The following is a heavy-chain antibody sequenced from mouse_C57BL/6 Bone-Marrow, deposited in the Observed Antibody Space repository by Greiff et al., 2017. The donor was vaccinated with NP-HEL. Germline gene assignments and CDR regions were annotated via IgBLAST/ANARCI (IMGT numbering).Heavy chain of an antibody. D-gene: IGHD1-1*01. J-gene: IGHJ2*01. V-gene: IGHV1-59*01. CDR3: ACITTVVADY. CDR2: IDPSDSYT. Sequence: VQLQQPGAELVRPGTSVKLSCKASGYTFTSYWMHWVKQRPGQGLEWIGVIDPSDSYTNYNQKLKGKATLTVDTSSGTAYMKRSSLTSEDSAVYYCACITTVVADYWGQGTTLTVSS. CDR1: GYTFTSYW.